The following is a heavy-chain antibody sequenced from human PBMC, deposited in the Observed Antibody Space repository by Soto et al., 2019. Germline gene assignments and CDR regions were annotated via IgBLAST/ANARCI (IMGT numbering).Heavy chain of an antibody. CDR1: GFTLSSYV. V-gene: IGHV3-48*01. J-gene: IGHJ4*02. CDR2: VSGGGSTI. Sequence: PWGSLRLCCAASGFTLSSYVMNLVRQAPGKGLEWVSSVSGGGSTIYYADSVKGRFTISRDNSKNPLYLQMNSLRVEDMAVYYCAKDGTMVRGGIDYWGQGTLVTVSS. CDR3: AKDGTMVRGGIDY. D-gene: IGHD3-10*01.